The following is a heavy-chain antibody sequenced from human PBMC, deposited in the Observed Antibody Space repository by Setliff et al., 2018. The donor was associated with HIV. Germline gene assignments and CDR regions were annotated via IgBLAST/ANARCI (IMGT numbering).Heavy chain of an antibody. J-gene: IGHJ4*02. CDR1: GGSVSSGAYY. D-gene: IGHD3-3*01. V-gene: IGHV4-61*02. Sequence: SETLSLTCTVSGGSVSSGAYYWNWIRQPAGKGLEWIGSMHNSGSTNYNPSLKSRVTISVDTSKNQFSLKLSSVTAADTAVYYCARADFWSGYFNFDFWGQGTLVTVSS. CDR3: ARADFWSGYFNFDF. CDR2: MHNSGST.